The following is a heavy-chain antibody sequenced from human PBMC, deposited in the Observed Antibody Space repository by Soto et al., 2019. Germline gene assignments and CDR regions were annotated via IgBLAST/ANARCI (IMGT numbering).Heavy chain of an antibody. D-gene: IGHD3-22*01. CDR1: GASITSSY. J-gene: IGHJ3*01. CDR2: VHHTGHT. Sequence: PSETLSLTCTVSGASITSSYWSWIRQSSEKGLEWIGFVHHTGHTNYNPSLKGRVSIPVDTSKNQFSLKLTSVTPADTAKYYCARGYYDSRGQSNTFDVWGRGTTVTVSS. V-gene: IGHV4-59*12. CDR3: ARGYYDSRGQSNTFDV.